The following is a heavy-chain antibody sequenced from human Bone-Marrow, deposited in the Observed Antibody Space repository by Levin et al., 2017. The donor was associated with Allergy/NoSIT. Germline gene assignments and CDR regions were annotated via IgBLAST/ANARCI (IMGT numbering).Heavy chain of an antibody. CDR3: ARGQSNTCFFGEAFDI. CDR2: IFYNGKT. CDR1: GGSISSRDYH. J-gene: IGHJ3*02. V-gene: IGHV4-31*03. Sequence: SETLSLTCTVSGGSISSRDYHWNWIRQHPGKGLEWIGHIFYNGKTYYKASPKSRVTMSVDTSKNQFSLSLNPVTDATTAVYYCARGQSNTCFFGEAFDIWGQGTMVTVSS. D-gene: IGHD3-10*01.